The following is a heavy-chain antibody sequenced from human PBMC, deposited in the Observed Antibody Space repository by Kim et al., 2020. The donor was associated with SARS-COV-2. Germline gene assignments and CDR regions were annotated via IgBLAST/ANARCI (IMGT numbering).Heavy chain of an antibody. V-gene: IGHV4-39*07. Sequence: NPSLKSRVTISVDTSKNQFSLKLSSVTAADTAVYYCARAFQVLGQRYFDYWGQGTLVTVSS. D-gene: IGHD2-15*01. J-gene: IGHJ4*02. CDR3: ARAFQVLGQRYFDY.